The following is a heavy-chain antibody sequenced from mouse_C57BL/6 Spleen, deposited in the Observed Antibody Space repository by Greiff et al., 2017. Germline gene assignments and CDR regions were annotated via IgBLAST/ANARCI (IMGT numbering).Heavy chain of an antibody. Sequence: EVPLQESGPVLVKPGASVKMSCKASGYTFTDYYMNWVKQSHGKSLEWIGVINPYNGGTSYNQKFKGKATLTVDKSSRTAYMALNSLTSEDSAAYYCARLGGYYFDYWGQGTTLTVSS. V-gene: IGHV1-19*01. D-gene: IGHD4-1*01. CDR2: INPYNGGT. J-gene: IGHJ2*01. CDR3: ARLGGYYFDY. CDR1: GYTFTDYY.